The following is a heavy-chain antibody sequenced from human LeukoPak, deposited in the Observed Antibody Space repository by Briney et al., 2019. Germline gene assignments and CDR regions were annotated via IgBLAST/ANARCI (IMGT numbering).Heavy chain of an antibody. D-gene: IGHD6-19*01. CDR2: ISSSSSYT. Sequence: GGSLRLSCAASGFTFSSYSMNWVRQAPGKGLEWVSSISSSSSYTYYADSVKGRFTISRDNAKNSLYLQMNSLRAEDTAVYYCARDGGSYYDMDVWGQGTTVTVSS. CDR3: ARDGGSYYDMDV. J-gene: IGHJ6*02. CDR1: GFTFSSYS. V-gene: IGHV3-21*01.